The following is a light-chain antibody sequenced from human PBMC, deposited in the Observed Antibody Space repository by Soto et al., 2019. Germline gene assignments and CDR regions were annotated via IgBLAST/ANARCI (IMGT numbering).Light chain of an antibody. J-gene: IGKJ1*01. CDR2: DAS. V-gene: IGKV3-20*01. CDR1: QSISSSY. CDR3: QQYGSSAWT. Sequence: EIVLTQSPGTLSLSPGERATLSCRASQSISSSYLAWYQQKPGQAPRLLIYDASSRATGIPDRFRGSGSGTDFTLTINGLEPEDFAVYYCQQYGSSAWTFGQGTKVEIK.